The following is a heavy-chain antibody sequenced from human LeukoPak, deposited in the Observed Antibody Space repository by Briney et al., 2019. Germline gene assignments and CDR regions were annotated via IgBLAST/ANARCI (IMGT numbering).Heavy chain of an antibody. Sequence: SETLSLTCAVYGGSFSGYYWSWIRQPPGKGLEWIGEINHSGSTNYNPSLKSRVTISVDTSKNQFSLKLSSVTAADTAVYYCARGLYYDSSGYYPPGYWGQGTLVTVSS. J-gene: IGHJ4*02. CDR2: INHSGST. V-gene: IGHV4-34*01. D-gene: IGHD3-22*01. CDR1: GGSFSGYY. CDR3: ARGLYYDSSGYYPPGY.